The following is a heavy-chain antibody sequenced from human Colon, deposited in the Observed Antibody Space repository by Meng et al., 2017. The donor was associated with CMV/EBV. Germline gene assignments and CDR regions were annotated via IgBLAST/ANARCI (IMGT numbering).Heavy chain of an antibody. CDR1: GFSFGSYA. CDR3: AKSDLATVLTPSPGALDI. V-gene: IGHV3-23*01. J-gene: IGHJ3*02. CDR2: FSGSGSST. D-gene: IGHD4-23*01. Sequence: GGSLRLSCVASGFSFGSYAMTWVRQAPGKGLKWVSAFSGSGSSTFYADSVKGRFTISRDNSKNTVYLQMNSLRAEDTAVYYCAKSDLATVLTPSPGALDIWGQGTMVTVSS.